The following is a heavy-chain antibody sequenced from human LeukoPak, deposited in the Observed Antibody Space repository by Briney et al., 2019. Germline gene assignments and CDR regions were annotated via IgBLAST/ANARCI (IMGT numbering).Heavy chain of an antibody. Sequence: GASVKVSCKASGYTFTSYDINWVRQATGQGLEWMGWMNPNSGNTGYAQKFQGRVTITRNTSISTAYMELSSLRSDDTAVYYCXXXXTAMVPPTFDYWGQGTLVTVSS. CDR1: GYTFTSYD. D-gene: IGHD5-18*01. CDR3: XXXXTAMVPPTFDY. CDR2: MNPNSGNT. V-gene: IGHV1-8*03. J-gene: IGHJ4*02.